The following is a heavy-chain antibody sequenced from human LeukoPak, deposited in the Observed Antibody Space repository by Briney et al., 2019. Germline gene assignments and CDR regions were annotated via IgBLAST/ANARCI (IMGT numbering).Heavy chain of an antibody. J-gene: IGHJ4*02. Sequence: ASVKVSCKASGYTFTGYYMHWVRQAPGQGLEWMGWINPNSGGTNYAQKFQGRVTMTRDTSISTAYMELSRLRSDDTALYYCARDRNTDFWSGYYTNYFDYWGQGTLLTVSS. V-gene: IGHV1-2*02. CDR1: GYTFTGYY. D-gene: IGHD3-3*01. CDR3: ARDRNTDFWSGYYTNYFDY. CDR2: INPNSGGT.